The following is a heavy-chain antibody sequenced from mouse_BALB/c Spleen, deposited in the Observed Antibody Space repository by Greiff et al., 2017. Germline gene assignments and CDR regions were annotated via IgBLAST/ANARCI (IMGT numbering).Heavy chain of an antibody. CDR3: ARGYYDYDFMGFAY. CDR2: IDPANGNT. Sequence: VQLKQSGAELVKPGASVKLSCTASGFNIKDTYMHWVKQRPEQGLEWIGRIDPANGNTKYDPKFQGKATITADTSSNTAYLQLSSLTSEDTAVYYCARGYYDYDFMGFAYWGQGTLVTVSA. D-gene: IGHD2-4*01. J-gene: IGHJ3*01. CDR1: GFNIKDTY. V-gene: IGHV14-3*02.